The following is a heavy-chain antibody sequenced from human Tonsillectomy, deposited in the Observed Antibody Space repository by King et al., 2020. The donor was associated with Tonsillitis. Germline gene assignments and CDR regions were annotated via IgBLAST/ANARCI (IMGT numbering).Heavy chain of an antibody. J-gene: IGHJ4*02. V-gene: IGHV4-59*01. CDR1: GGSISSYY. CDR2: IFYSGTT. Sequence: VQLQESGPGLVKPSETLSLTCSVSGGSISSYYWSWIRQPPGKGLEWIGYIFYSGTTNFNPSLKSRVTISVDPSKNQFSLKLSSVTAADTAVYFCAGGSASAFDFWGQGTLVTVSS. CDR3: AGGSASAFDF. D-gene: IGHD3-16*01.